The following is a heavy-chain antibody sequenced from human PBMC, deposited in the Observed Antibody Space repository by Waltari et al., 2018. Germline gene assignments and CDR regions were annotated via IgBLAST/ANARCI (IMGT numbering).Heavy chain of an antibody. CDR3: ARSGYYDSSGYYWWFDP. CDR1: GGSISSSNYY. CDR2: IYYSGGT. V-gene: IGHV4-39*01. J-gene: IGHJ5*02. Sequence: QLQLQELGPGLVKPSETLSLTCTVSGGSISSSNYYWGWIRQPPGKGLEWIGSIYYSGGTYYNPSLKSRVTISVDTAKNQFYLKLNSVTAADTAVHYCARSGYYDSSGYYWWFDPWGQGTLVTVSS. D-gene: IGHD3-22*01.